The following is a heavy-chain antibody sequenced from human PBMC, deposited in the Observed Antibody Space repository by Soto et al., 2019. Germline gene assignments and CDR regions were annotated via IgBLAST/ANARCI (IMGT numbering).Heavy chain of an antibody. J-gene: IGHJ6*02. Sequence: GASVKVSCKASGGTFSSYAISWVRQAPGQGLEWMGGIIPIFGTANYAQKFQGRVTITADKSTSTAYMELSSLRSEDTAVYYCASLDRGVNPDYYGMDVWGQGTTVTVSS. CDR3: ASLDRGVNPDYYGMDV. V-gene: IGHV1-69*06. CDR1: GGTFSSYA. D-gene: IGHD3-10*01. CDR2: IIPIFGTA.